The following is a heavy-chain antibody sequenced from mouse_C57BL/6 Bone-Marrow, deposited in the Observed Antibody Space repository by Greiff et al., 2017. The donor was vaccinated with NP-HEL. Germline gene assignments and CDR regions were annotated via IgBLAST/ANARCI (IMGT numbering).Heavy chain of an antibody. CDR2: IDPENGDT. J-gene: IGHJ4*01. CDR1: GFNIKDDY. V-gene: IGHV14-4*01. D-gene: IGHD1-1*01. Sequence: VQLQQSRAELVRPGASVKLSCTASGFNIKDDYMHWVKQRPEQGLEWIGWIDPENGDTEYASKFQGKATITADTSSNTAYLQLSSLTSEDTAVYYCTTSTTVVAYYAMDYWGQGTSVTVSS. CDR3: TTSTTVVAYYAMDY.